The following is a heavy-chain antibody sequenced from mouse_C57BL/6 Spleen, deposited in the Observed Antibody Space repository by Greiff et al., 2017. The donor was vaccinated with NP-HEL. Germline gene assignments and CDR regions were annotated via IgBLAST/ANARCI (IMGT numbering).Heavy chain of an antibody. CDR3: TTGFYYDYERFDY. D-gene: IGHD2-4*01. CDR2: IDPENGDT. Sequence: EVKLMESGAELVRPGASVKLSCTASGFNIKDDYMHWVKQRPEQGLEWIGWIDPENGDTEYASKFQGKATITADTSSNTAYLQLSSLTSEDTAVYYCTTGFYYDYERFDYWGQGTTLTVSS. CDR1: GFNIKDDY. J-gene: IGHJ2*01. V-gene: IGHV14-4*01.